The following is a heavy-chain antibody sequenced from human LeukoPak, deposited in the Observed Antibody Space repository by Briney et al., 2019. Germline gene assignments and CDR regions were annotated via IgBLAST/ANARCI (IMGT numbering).Heavy chain of an antibody. J-gene: IGHJ6*02. V-gene: IGHV1-46*01. D-gene: IGHD6-13*01. CDR3: ARDLGSAAAMDYNMDV. CDR2: ISPSGGST. CDR1: GYTFTSNY. Sequence: ASVKVSCKAFGYTFTSNYMHWVRQAPGQGPEWMGVISPSGGSTTYAQKFQGRITLTRDMSTSTVYMDLSSLRIQDTAVYYCARDLGSAAAMDYNMDVWGQGTTVIVSS.